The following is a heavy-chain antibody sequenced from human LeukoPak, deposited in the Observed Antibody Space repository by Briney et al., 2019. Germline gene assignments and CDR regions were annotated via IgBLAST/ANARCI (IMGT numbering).Heavy chain of an antibody. Sequence: SETLSLTCTVSGGSISSGGYYWSWIRQHPGKGLEWIGYICYSGSTYYNPSLKSRVTISVDTSKNQFSLKLSSVTAADTAVYYCARDSGHYDSSGYPLRAEYFQHWGQGTLVTVSS. D-gene: IGHD3-22*01. CDR2: ICYSGST. V-gene: IGHV4-31*03. CDR1: GGSISSGGYY. J-gene: IGHJ1*01. CDR3: ARDSGHYDSSGYPLRAEYFQH.